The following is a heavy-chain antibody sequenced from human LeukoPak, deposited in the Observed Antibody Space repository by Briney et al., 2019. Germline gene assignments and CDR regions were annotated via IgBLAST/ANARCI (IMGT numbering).Heavy chain of an antibody. D-gene: IGHD3-16*01. Sequence: EASVKVFCKVSGYTLTELSMHWVRQAPGKGLEWMGGFDPEDGETIYAQKFQGRVTMTEDTSTDTAYMELSSLRSEDTAVYYCATRSFGGVFHFDYWGQGTLVTVSS. CDR1: GYTLTELS. J-gene: IGHJ4*02. V-gene: IGHV1-24*01. CDR3: ATRSFGGVFHFDY. CDR2: FDPEDGET.